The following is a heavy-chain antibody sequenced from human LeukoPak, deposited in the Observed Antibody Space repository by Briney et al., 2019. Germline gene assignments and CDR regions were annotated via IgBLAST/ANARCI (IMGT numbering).Heavy chain of an antibody. D-gene: IGHD4-17*01. Sequence: SVKVSCEAPGGTFSSYAISWVRQAPGQGLEWMGGIIPIFGTASYAQKFQGRVTITTDESTSTAYMELSSLRSEDTAVYYCAIRTDPDYGDYLYYFDYWGQGTLVTVSS. CDR1: GGTFSSYA. CDR2: IIPIFGTA. V-gene: IGHV1-69*05. J-gene: IGHJ4*02. CDR3: AIRTDPDYGDYLYYFDY.